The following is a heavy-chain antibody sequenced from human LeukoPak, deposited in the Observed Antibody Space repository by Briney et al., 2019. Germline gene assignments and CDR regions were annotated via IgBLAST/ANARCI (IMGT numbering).Heavy chain of an antibody. CDR2: IYYSGST. Sequence: SETLSLTCTVSGGSISTYYWSWIRQPPGKGLEWIGYIYYSGSTNYNPSLKSRLTISVDTSKNQFSLKLNSVTATDTAVYYCARGANWFDPWGQGTLVTVSS. V-gene: IGHV4-59*01. J-gene: IGHJ5*02. CDR3: ARGANWFDP. CDR1: GGSISTYY.